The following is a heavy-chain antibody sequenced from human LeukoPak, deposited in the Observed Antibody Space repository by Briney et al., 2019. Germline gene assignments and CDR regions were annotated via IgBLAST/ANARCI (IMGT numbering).Heavy chain of an antibody. Sequence: GESLKISCKGSGYSFTSYCLGRVRQLPGEGLEVVVSIYPGDSDTRYSPSFQGQVSILAGKSNSTAYLQWSSLKASHTAMYYCARTPISNYYYGMDVWGKGTTVTVSS. CDR2: IYPGDSDT. CDR3: ARTPISNYYYGMDV. V-gene: IGHV5-51*01. CDR1: GYSFTSYC. D-gene: IGHD2-15*01. J-gene: IGHJ6*04.